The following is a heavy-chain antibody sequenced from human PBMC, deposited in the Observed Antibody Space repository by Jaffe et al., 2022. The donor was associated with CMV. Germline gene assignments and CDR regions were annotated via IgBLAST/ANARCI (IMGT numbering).Heavy chain of an antibody. CDR3: ARQFGYFDWFLLGYFDY. V-gene: IGHV4-39*01. D-gene: IGHD3-9*01. CDR2: IYYSGST. J-gene: IGHJ4*02. Sequence: QLQLQESGPGLVKPSETLSLTCTVSGGSISSSSYYWGWIRQPPGKGLEWIGSIYYSGSTYYNPSLKSRVTISVDTSKNQFSLKLSSVTAADTAVYYCARQFGYFDWFLLGYFDYWGQGTLVTVSS. CDR1: GGSISSSSYY.